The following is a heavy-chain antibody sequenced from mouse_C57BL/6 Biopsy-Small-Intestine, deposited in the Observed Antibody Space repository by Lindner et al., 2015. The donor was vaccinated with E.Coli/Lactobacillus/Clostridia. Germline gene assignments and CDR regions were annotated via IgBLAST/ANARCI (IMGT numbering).Heavy chain of an antibody. D-gene: IGHD3-2*02. J-gene: IGHJ2*01. Sequence: VQLQESGPELVKPGASVKISCKASGYSFTDYYMHWVKQSHGNFLDWIGYIYPYNGLSSYNQKFKGKATLTVDKSSSTAYMELRSLTSEDSAVYYCARSEGSSGFFDYWGQGTTLTVSP. CDR1: GYSFTDYY. CDR2: IYPYNGLS. V-gene: IGHV1-31*01. CDR3: ARSEGSSGFFDY.